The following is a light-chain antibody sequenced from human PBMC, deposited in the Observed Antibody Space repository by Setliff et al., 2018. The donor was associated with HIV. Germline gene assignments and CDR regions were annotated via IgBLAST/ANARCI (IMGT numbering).Light chain of an antibody. CDR2: NVN. CDR1: SSDVGSYDY. CDR3: CSYAGVYTYV. V-gene: IGLV2-11*01. Sequence: QSVLIQPPSVSGSPGQSVTISCTGTSSDVGSYDYVSWYQQHPGTVPKPMIYNVNTQPSGVPDRFSGSKSGNTASMTISGLQAEDEADYYCCSYAGVYTYVFGSGTKVTVL. J-gene: IGLJ1*01.